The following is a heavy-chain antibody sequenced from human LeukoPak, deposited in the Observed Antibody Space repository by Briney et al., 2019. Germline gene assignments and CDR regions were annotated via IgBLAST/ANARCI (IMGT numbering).Heavy chain of an antibody. CDR1: GFTFSSYW. V-gene: IGHV3-74*01. CDR2: IHPDGSRT. CDR3: TREKSSFNDY. D-gene: IGHD2-2*01. Sequence: GGSLRLSCAASGFTFSSYWMHWARQAPGQGLVWVSRIHPDGSRTYYADSVKGPFTISRDNAKNTLYLQVNSLRAEDTALYYCTREKSSFNDYWGQGTLVTVSS. J-gene: IGHJ4*02.